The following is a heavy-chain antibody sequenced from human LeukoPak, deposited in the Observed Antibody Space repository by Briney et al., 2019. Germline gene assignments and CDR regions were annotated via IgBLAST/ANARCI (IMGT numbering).Heavy chain of an antibody. CDR3: ARGRYYDILTGPIGPAFDI. V-gene: IGHV1-2*04. CDR2: INPNSGGT. Sequence: ASVKVSCKASGYTFTGYYMHWVRQAPGQGLEWMGWINPNSGGTNYAQKFQGWVTMTRDTSISTAYMELSRLRSDDTVVYYCARGRYYDILTGPIGPAFDIWGQGTMVTVSS. D-gene: IGHD3-9*01. J-gene: IGHJ3*02. CDR1: GYTFTGYY.